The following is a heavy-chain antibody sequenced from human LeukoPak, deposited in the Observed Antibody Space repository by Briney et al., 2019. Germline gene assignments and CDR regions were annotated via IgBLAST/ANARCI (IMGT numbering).Heavy chain of an antibody. Sequence: GGSLRLSCAVSGFTFSSYAMSWVRQVPGKGLEWVSGTTSSGTSVYYADSVKDRFTISRDNSKNTLYLQMNSLRDEDTAVYYCAKPSTSWRPPDYWGQGTLVTVSS. J-gene: IGHJ4*02. V-gene: IGHV3-23*01. D-gene: IGHD6-13*01. CDR1: GFTFSSYA. CDR3: AKPSTSWRPPDY. CDR2: TTSSGTSV.